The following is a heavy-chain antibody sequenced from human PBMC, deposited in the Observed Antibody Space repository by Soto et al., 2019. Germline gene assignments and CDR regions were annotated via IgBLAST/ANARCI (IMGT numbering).Heavy chain of an antibody. Sequence: EVQLLESGGGLVQPGGSLRLSCAASGFPFSTYSMTWVRQPQGKGLEWVSTIRDSGHSTHYADSVRGRFAISRDNSKNTLFLQMNSLRAEDTAVYYCARVKAQILSSGWYGGDDIWGQGTMVTVSS. J-gene: IGHJ3*02. CDR3: ARVKAQILSSGWYGGDDI. V-gene: IGHV3-23*01. D-gene: IGHD6-19*01. CDR1: GFPFSTYS. CDR2: IRDSGHST.